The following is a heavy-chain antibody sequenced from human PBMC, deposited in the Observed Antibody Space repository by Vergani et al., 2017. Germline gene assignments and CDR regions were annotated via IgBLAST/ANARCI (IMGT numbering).Heavy chain of an antibody. CDR3: ARDDPLELLVRRGFDP. CDR2: INPNSGGT. V-gene: IGHV1-2*02. Sequence: QVQLVQSGAEVKKPGASVKVSCKASGYTFTGYYMHWVRQAPGQGLEWMGWINPNSGGTNYAQKFQGRVTMTRDTSISTAYMELSRLRSDDKAVYYCARDDPLELLVRRGFDPWGQGTLVTVSS. CDR1: GYTFTGYY. D-gene: IGHD1-7*01. J-gene: IGHJ5*02.